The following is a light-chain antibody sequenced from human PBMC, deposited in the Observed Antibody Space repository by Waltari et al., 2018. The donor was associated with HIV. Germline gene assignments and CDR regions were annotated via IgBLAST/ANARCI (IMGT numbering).Light chain of an antibody. V-gene: IGKV2-30*01. Sequence: DVVMAQSPLPVPVTVGHPAFIPCRPSHSLLYTDGNTYLSLFRQRPGQSPSRLIYKVSGRDSGVPDRFSGSGSGTDFTLKITRVEVDDVGIYYCMQSSHWPRTFGQGTKLEI. J-gene: IGKJ2*02. CDR2: KVS. CDR3: MQSSHWPRT. CDR1: HSLLYTDGNTY.